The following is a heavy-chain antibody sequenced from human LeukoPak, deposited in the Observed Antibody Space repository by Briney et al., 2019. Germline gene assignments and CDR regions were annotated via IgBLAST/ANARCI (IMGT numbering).Heavy chain of an antibody. V-gene: IGHV1-69*13. Sequence: ASVKVSCKASGGTFTSYAISWVRQAPGQGLEWMGGIIPIFGTADYAQKFQGRVTITADESTSTAYMELSSLRSEDTAVYYCARDYYGSGSYYKPFDYWGQGTLVTVSS. CDR3: ARDYYGSGSYYKPFDY. J-gene: IGHJ4*02. CDR1: GGTFTSYA. CDR2: IIPIFGTA. D-gene: IGHD3-10*01.